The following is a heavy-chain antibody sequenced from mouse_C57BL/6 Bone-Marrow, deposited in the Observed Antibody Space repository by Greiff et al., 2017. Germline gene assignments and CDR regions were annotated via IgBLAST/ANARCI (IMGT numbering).Heavy chain of an antibody. CDR3: AQYGSSSWFAY. CDR2: IYPGDGST. CDR1: GYTFTDHT. V-gene: IGHV1-78*01. D-gene: IGHD1-1*01. J-gene: IGHJ3*01. Sequence: VQLQQSDAELVKPGASVKISCKVSGYTFTDHTIHWMKQRPEQGLEWIGYIYPGDGSTKYKEKVKGKATLTADKSSSTAYMQLKSLTSEDSAGYFCAQYGSSSWFAYWGQGTLVTVSA.